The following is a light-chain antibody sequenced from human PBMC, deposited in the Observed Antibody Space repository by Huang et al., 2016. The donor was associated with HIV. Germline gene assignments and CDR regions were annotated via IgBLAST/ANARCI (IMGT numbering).Light chain of an antibody. Sequence: IQMTQSPPSLAASIGDRVSITCRATQDIGNYLNWYQQKPGNAPKILIYGASTLHSGFPSRFSGSGSGTDFTLTITSLQPEDFATYYCQQSYNTRTFGPGTRVEIK. V-gene: IGKV1-39*01. J-gene: IGKJ1*01. CDR2: GAS. CDR1: QDIGNY. CDR3: QQSYNTRT.